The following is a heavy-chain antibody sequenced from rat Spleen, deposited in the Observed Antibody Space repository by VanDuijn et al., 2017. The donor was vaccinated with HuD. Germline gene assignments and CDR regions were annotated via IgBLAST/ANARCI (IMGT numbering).Heavy chain of an antibody. CDR1: GFSLTNSH. D-gene: IGHD1-12*01. J-gene: IGHJ2*01. Sequence: QVQLKESGPGLVQPSQTLSLTCTVSGFSLTNSHVSWVRQPPGKGLEWMGVIWTGGSTAYKPSFNSRLSVSRDISKTQVFLRMNRLETEDTATYYCVRANRESYAHFDYWGQGVVVTVSS. CDR2: IWTGGST. CDR3: VRANRESYAHFDY. V-gene: IGHV2-43*01.